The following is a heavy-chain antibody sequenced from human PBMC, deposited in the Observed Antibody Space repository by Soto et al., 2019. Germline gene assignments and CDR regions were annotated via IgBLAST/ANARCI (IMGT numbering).Heavy chain of an antibody. V-gene: IGHV3-30*18. CDR1: GFTFSSYG. CDR3: AKDYGDYVRLIDY. Sequence: GGSLRLSCAASGFTFSSYGMHWVRQAPGKGLEWVAVISYDGSNKYYADSVKGRFTISRDNSKNTLYLQMNSLRAEDTAVYYCAKDYGDYVRLIDYWGQGTLVTVSS. J-gene: IGHJ4*02. CDR2: ISYDGSNK. D-gene: IGHD4-17*01.